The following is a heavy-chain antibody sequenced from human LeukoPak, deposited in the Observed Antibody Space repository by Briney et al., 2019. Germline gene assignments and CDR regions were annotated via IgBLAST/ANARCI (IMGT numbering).Heavy chain of an antibody. V-gene: IGHV4-61*02. D-gene: IGHD2-15*01. J-gene: IGHJ4*02. CDR3: ASNSPNCSGGSCYSGPFVNFDY. CDR2: IYTSGST. Sequence: SETLSLTCTVSGGSISSGSYYWSWIRQPAGTGLEWIGRIYTSGSTNYNPSLKSRVTISVDTSKNQFSLKLSSVTAADTAVYYCASNSPNCSGGSCYSGPFVNFDYWGQGTLVTVSS. CDR1: GGSISSGSYY.